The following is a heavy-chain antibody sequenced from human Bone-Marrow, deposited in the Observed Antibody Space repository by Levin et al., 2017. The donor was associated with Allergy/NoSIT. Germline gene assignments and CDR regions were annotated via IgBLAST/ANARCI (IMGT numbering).Heavy chain of an antibody. D-gene: IGHD2-2*01. Sequence: LSLTCAASGFTFSSYGLHWVRQAPGQGLEWVAVIWYDGSNAYYTDSVKGRFTISRDNSKNTLYLQMNSLRAEDTAVYYCARDWGDCSSFSCTGGDYYYATDVWGQGTTVTVSS. CDR1: GFTFSSYG. CDR3: ARDWGDCSSFSCTGGDYYYATDV. J-gene: IGHJ6*02. CDR2: IWYDGSNA. V-gene: IGHV3-33*01.